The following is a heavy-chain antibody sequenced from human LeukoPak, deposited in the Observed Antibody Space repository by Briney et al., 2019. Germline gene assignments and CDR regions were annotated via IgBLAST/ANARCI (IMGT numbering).Heavy chain of an antibody. CDR1: GFTFSSYG. CDR3: AKAESTVITHLDY. CDR2: ISYDGGNT. Sequence: PGRSLRLSCAASGFTFSSYGMHWVRQAPGKGLEWVALISYDGGNTYYADSVKGRFTISRDNSKNTLFLQMNSLRAEDTAVYYCAKAESTVITHLDYWGQGTLVTVSS. J-gene: IGHJ4*02. D-gene: IGHD4-17*01. V-gene: IGHV3-30*18.